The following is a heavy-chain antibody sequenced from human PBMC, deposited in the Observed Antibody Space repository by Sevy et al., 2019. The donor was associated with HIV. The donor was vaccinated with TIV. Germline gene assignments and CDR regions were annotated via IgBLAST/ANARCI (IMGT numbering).Heavy chain of an antibody. CDR1: GGSISSYF. CDR3: ARTLMFPIRNFRNIQFDY. Sequence: SETLSLTCSVSGGSISSYFWTWVRQSPGKGLEWIGNIYFTGNTDYSPSLKSRVTLSLDTSKSQFSLTLKSVTAADTAVYYCARTLMFPIRNFRNIQFDYWGQGILVTVSS. J-gene: IGHJ4*02. CDR2: IYFTGNT. V-gene: IGHV4-59*01. D-gene: IGHD2-2*02.